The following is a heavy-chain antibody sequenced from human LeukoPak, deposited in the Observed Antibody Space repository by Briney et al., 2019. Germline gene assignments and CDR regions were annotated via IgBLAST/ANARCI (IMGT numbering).Heavy chain of an antibody. CDR1: GFTFSSYG. CDR2: IRYDGSNK. J-gene: IGHJ3*02. D-gene: IGHD6-13*01. Sequence: GGSLRLSCAASGFTFSSYGMHWVRQAPGKGLEWVAFIRYDGSNKYYADSVKGRFTISRDNAKNSLYLQMNSLRAEDTAVYYCARDYIAAAGDDAFDIWGQGTMVTVSS. V-gene: IGHV3-30*02. CDR3: ARDYIAAAGDDAFDI.